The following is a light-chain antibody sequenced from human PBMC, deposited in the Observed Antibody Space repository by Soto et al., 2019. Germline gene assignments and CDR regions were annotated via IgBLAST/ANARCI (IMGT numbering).Light chain of an antibody. V-gene: IGKV1-5*01. J-gene: IGKJ1*01. CDR1: QGFSNW. CDR2: DAF. CDR3: QQYNSYSWT. Sequence: DIQMTQSPSTLSASVGDRVTITCRASQGFSNWLAWYQQKPGKAPKLLIYDAFSLQNGVPSRFSGSGSGTEFTLTISSLQPDDFATYYCQQYNSYSWTFGQGTKVEIK.